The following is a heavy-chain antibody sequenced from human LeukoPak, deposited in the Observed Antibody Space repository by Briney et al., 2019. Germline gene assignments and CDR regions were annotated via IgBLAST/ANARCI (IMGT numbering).Heavy chain of an antibody. CDR1: GFTFDDYA. V-gene: IGHV3-43D*04. Sequence: GGSLRLSCAASGFTFDDYAMHWVRQAPGKGLEWVSLISWDGGSTYYADSVKGRFTISRDNSKNSLYLQMNSLRAEDTALYYCAKEFGNDFWSGSYYYMDVWSKGTTVTVSS. CDR2: ISWDGGST. J-gene: IGHJ6*03. D-gene: IGHD3-3*01. CDR3: AKEFGNDFWSGSYYYMDV.